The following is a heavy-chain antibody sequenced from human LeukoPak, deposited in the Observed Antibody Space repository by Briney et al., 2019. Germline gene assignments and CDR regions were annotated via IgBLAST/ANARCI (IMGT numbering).Heavy chain of an antibody. CDR1: GGSISRGSYY. Sequence: SETLSLTCTVSGGSISRGSYYWSWIRQPAGKGLEWIGRIYTSGSTNYNPSLKSRVTISVDTSKNQFSLKLSSVTAADTAVYYCASTFGITMVRGAPFDYWGQGTLVTVSS. D-gene: IGHD3-10*01. CDR2: IYTSGST. J-gene: IGHJ4*02. CDR3: ASTFGITMVRGAPFDY. V-gene: IGHV4-61*02.